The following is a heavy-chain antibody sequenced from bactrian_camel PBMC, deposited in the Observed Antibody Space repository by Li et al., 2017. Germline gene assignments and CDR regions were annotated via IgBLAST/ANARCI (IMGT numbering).Heavy chain of an antibody. CDR3: AKDQRVRGWMVSSGVEYIY. CDR1: GFTFGDYD. J-gene: IGHJ4*01. V-gene: IGHV3S40*01. CDR2: VRSDGSSS. Sequence: DVQLVESGGGLVQPGGSRRLSCAASGFTFGDYDMSWVRQAPGKGLEWIATVRSDGSSSELGDSVKGRFAAFRDNTKNTVVLELNNLKVEDTAMYFCAKDQRVRGWMVSSGVEYIYWGQGTQVTVS. D-gene: IGHD5*01.